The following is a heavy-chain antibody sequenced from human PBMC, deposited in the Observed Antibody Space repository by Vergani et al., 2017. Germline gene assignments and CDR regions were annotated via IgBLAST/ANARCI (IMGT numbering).Heavy chain of an antibody. CDR2: ISYDGTQK. D-gene: IGHD1-1*01. V-gene: IGHV3-30*03. CDR3: ATKSCGTPGCQIGYFRE. Sequence: QVHLVESGGGVVQPGRSLRLSCVVSGFTSSYYGMHWVRQAPGKGLEWVAVISYDGTQKYYADSVKGRFTISRDNSKSTLYLQMDRLRTEDTAVYYCATKSCGTPGCQIGYFREWGQGTLVTVSS. J-gene: IGHJ1*01. CDR1: GFTSSYYG.